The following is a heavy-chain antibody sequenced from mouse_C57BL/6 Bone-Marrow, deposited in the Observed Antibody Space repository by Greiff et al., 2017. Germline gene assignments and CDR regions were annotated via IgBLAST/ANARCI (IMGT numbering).Heavy chain of an antibody. V-gene: IGHV1-69*01. CDR1: GYTFTSYW. Sequence: QVQLQQPGAELVMPGASVKLSCKASGYTFTSYWMHWVKQRPGQGLEWIGEIDPSDSYTNYNQKFKGKSTLTVDKSSSTAYMQLSRLTSEDSAVYYCARWLLGYFDVWGTGTTVTVSS. D-gene: IGHD2-3*01. CDR3: ARWLLGYFDV. CDR2: IDPSDSYT. J-gene: IGHJ1*03.